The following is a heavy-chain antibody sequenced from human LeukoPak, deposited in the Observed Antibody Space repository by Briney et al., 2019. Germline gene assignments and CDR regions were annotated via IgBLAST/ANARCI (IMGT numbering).Heavy chain of an antibody. Sequence: GGSLRLSCAASGFTFSSYWMSWVRQAPGKGLEWVANIKQDGSEKYYVDSVKGRFTISRDNAKNSLYLQMNSLRAEDTALYYCARGSIVGATDLDYWGQGTLVTVSS. CDR2: IKQDGSEK. J-gene: IGHJ4*02. V-gene: IGHV3-7*03. CDR1: GFTFSSYW. CDR3: ARGSIVGATDLDY. D-gene: IGHD1-26*01.